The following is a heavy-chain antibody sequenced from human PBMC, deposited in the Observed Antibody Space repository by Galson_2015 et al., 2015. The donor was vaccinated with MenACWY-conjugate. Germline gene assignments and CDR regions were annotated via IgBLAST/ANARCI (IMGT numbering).Heavy chain of an antibody. D-gene: IGHD3-22*01. J-gene: IGHJ4*02. Sequence: LSTSGMCVSWIRQPPGKALEWLALIGWDAAKYYSTSLKTRLTISKDTSKNQVVLTMTNMDPVDTATYYCARTQIVNYYDSSGYYVFFDYWGQGTLVTVSS. V-gene: IGHV2-70*01. CDR3: ARTQIVNYYDSSGYYVFFDY. CDR1: LSTSGMC. CDR2: IGWDAAK.